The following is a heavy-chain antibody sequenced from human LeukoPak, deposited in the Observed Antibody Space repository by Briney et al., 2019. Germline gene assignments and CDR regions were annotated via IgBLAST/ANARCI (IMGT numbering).Heavy chain of an antibody. CDR1: GFTFSSYA. CDR2: ISGSGGST. D-gene: IGHD5-18*01. J-gene: IGHJ4*02. Sequence: GGSLRLSCAASGFTFSSYAMSWVRQAPGKGLEWVSAISGSGGSTYYADSVKGRFTISRDNSKNTLYLQMNSLRAEDTAVYYCAKDRHRGYSYGYVDYWGQGTLVTVSS. V-gene: IGHV3-23*01. CDR3: AKDRHRGYSYGYVDY.